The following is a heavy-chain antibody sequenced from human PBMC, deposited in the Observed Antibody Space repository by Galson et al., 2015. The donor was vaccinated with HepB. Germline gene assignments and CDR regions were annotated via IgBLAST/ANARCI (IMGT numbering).Heavy chain of an antibody. V-gene: IGHV3-13*01. CDR3: AREPYDLGGMDV. CDR1: GFTFSSYD. CDR2: IGIAGDT. Sequence: SLRLSCAASGFTFSSYDMHWVRHVAGKGLEWVSGIGIAGDTYYSGSVKGRFTISRENVKNSLYLQMNSLRAGDTAVYYCAREPYDLGGMDVWGQGTTVTVS. J-gene: IGHJ6*02. D-gene: IGHD3-3*01.